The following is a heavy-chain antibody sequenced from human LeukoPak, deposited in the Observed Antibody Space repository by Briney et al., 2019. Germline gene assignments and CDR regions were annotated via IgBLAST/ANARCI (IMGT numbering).Heavy chain of an antibody. Sequence: PGGSLRLSCAAPGFTFSSYGMHWVRQAPGKGLEWVAVISYDGSNKYYADSVKGRFTISRDNSKNTLYLQTNSLRAEDTAVYYCARSELDTVDYWGQGTLVTVSS. D-gene: IGHD1-14*01. CDR2: ISYDGSNK. V-gene: IGHV3-30*03. CDR1: GFTFSSYG. J-gene: IGHJ4*02. CDR3: ARSELDTVDY.